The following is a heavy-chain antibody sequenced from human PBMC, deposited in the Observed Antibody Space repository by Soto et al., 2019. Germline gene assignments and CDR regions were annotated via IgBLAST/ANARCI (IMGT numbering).Heavy chain of an antibody. CDR3: ARALAVRDTFDL. D-gene: IGHD6-19*01. J-gene: IGHJ3*01. V-gene: IGHV1-8*02. CDR2: MNPDSGDA. Sequence: QEQLVQSGAEVRKPGASVKVSCKDSGYTFRNFDINWVRQATGQGLEWVGWMNPDSGDADYSPRFQCRVSMTRDISVSTAYMDLSSLGSEDTAVYYCARALAVRDTFDLWGQGTMVSVSS. CDR1: GYTFRNFD.